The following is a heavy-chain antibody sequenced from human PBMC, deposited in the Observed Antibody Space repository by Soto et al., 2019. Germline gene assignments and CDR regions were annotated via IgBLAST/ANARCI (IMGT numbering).Heavy chain of an antibody. D-gene: IGHD4-17*01. CDR3: ARRIYGANDF. CDR2: IYPDDSDT. Sequence: PGESLKISCQASGYSFSTHWIDWVRQMPGKGLQWMGVIYPDDSDTKYSPSFQGHVTLSVDKSTSTAYLQLNTLKASDSAMYYCARRIYGANDFWGQGTLVTVSS. CDR1: GYSFSTHW. J-gene: IGHJ4*02. V-gene: IGHV5-51*01.